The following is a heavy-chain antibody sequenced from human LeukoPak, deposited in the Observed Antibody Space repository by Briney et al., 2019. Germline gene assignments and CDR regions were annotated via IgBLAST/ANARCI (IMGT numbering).Heavy chain of an antibody. V-gene: IGHV3-23*01. Sequence: GGSLRLSCAASGFTFSSNAMTWVRQAPGKGLECVSAITAGGDTPYYADSVRGRFTISRDNSRNTLYLQLNNLRAEGTAIYCCAKAYGTNGYYQLPIDFWGQGNLVTVSS. CDR3: AKAYGTNGYYQLPIDF. CDR1: GFTFSSNA. J-gene: IGHJ4*02. D-gene: IGHD3-22*01. CDR2: ITAGGDTP.